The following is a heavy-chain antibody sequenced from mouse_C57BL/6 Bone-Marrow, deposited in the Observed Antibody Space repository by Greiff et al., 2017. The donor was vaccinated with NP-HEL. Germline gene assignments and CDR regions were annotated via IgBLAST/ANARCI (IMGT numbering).Heavy chain of an antibody. Sequence: QVQLQQPGAELVKPGASVKMSCKASGYTFTSYWITWVKQRPGPGLEWIGDIYPGSGSTNYTEKFKSKATLTVDPSSSTAYMQLSSLTSEDSAVYYCASRRANWDPEGFAYWGQGTLVTVSA. V-gene: IGHV1-55*01. D-gene: IGHD4-1*01. J-gene: IGHJ3*01. CDR2: IYPGSGST. CDR1: GYTFTSYW. CDR3: ASRRANWDPEGFAY.